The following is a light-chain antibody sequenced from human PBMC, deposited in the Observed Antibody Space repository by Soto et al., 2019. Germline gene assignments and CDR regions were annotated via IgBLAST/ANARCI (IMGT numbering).Light chain of an antibody. CDR1: QSLVHNDGNTY. Sequence: DIVMTPTPLSSPVTLGQAASISCRSSQSLVHNDGNTYLSWFQQRPCQPPRLLIYKVSDRFSGVPDRFSGSGAGTDFTLTISRVEAEDVGVDYCMQATQSSWTFGQGTKVEI. J-gene: IGKJ1*01. V-gene: IGKV2-24*01. CDR2: KVS. CDR3: MQATQSSWT.